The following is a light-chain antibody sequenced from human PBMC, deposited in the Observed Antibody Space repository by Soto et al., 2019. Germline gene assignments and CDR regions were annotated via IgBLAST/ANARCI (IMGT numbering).Light chain of an antibody. V-gene: IGKV3-15*01. CDR2: DAS. CDR1: QSVSSS. CDR3: QQYNNWPALT. J-gene: IGKJ4*01. Sequence: EIVMTQSPATLSVSPGDRATLSCRASQSVSSSLAWYQQIPGQAPRLLIYDASTRATGIPARFGGSGSGTEFTLTISSLQSEDFAVYYCQQYNNWPALTFGGGTKVERK.